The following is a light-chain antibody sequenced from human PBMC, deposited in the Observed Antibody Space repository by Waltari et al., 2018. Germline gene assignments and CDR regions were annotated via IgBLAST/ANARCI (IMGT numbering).Light chain of an antibody. CDR3: QTGGHGTWV. CDR1: SGHSSNV. V-gene: IGLV4-69*01. CDR2: VNSDGSH. J-gene: IGLJ3*02. Sequence: QLVLTQSPSASASLGASVKLTCTLSSGHSSNVIAWHQQQPEKGPRYLMKVNSDGSHSKGDDIPERCSGSGSGAERYLTIASLQSEDEADYYCQTGGHGTWVFGGGTKLTVL.